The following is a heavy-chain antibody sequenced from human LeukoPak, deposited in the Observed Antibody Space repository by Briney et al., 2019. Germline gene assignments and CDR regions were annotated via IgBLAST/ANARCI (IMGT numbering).Heavy chain of an antibody. CDR3: ASGEYCGGDCQGAFDI. J-gene: IGHJ3*02. Sequence: SETLSLTCSVSGGSISSSSYYWGWIRQPPGKGLEWIGYIYYSGSTNYNPSLKSRVTISVDTSKNQFSLKLSSVTAADTAVYYCASGEYCGGDCQGAFDIWGQGTMVTVSS. V-gene: IGHV4-61*05. D-gene: IGHD2-21*02. CDR2: IYYSGST. CDR1: GGSISSSSYY.